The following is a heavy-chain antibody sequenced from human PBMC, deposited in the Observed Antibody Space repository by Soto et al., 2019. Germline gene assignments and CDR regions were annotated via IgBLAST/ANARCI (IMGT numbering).Heavy chain of an antibody. CDR2: TYYRSKWYN. D-gene: IGHD3-3*01. V-gene: IGHV6-1*01. J-gene: IGHJ6*02. Sequence: SQTLSLTCAISGDSVSSNSAAWNWIRQSPSRGLEWLGRTYYRSKWYNDYAVSVKSRITINPDTSKNQFSLQLNSVTPEDTAVYYCAREGVDGEKLYYYYGMDVWGQGTTVTVSS. CDR3: AREGVDGEKLYYYYGMDV. CDR1: GDSVSSNSAA.